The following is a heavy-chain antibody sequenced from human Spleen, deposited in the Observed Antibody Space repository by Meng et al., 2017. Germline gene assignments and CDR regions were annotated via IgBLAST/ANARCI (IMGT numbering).Heavy chain of an antibody. J-gene: IGHJ4*02. CDR1: GGSFSDYY. Sequence: QGQLTHWGAGLLKPSETLSLTCVVPGGSFSDYYWSWIRQPPGKGLEWIGEINHSGSTNYNPSLESRATISVDTSQNNLSLKLSSVTAADSAVYYCARGPTTMAHDFDYWGQGTLVTVSS. D-gene: IGHD4-11*01. CDR2: INHSGST. CDR3: ARGPTTMAHDFDY. V-gene: IGHV4-34*02.